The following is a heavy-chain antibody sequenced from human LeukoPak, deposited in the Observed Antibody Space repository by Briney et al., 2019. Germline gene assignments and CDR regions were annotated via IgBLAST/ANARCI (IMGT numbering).Heavy chain of an antibody. V-gene: IGHV4-34*01. CDR3: ARVLVDIVVVPAAICFDY. J-gene: IGHJ4*02. Sequence: SETLSLTCAVYGGSFSGYYWSWIRQPPGKGLEWIGEINHSGSTNYNPSFKSRVTISVDTSKNQFSLKLSSVTAADTAVYYCARVLVDIVVVPAAICFDYWGQGTLVTVSS. D-gene: IGHD2-2*03. CDR2: INHSGST. CDR1: GGSFSGYY.